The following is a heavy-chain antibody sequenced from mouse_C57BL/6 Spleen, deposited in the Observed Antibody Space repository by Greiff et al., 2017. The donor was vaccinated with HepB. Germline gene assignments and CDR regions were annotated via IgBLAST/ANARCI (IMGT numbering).Heavy chain of an antibody. D-gene: IGHD4-1*01. Sequence: EVKLVESGGGLVKPGGSLKLSCAASGFTFSSYAMSWVRQTPEKRLEWVATISDGGSYTYYPDNVKGRFTISRDNAKNTLYLQMSHLKSEDTAMYYCARGSGRGGYFDVWGTGTTVTVSS. V-gene: IGHV5-4*03. J-gene: IGHJ1*03. CDR2: ISDGGSYT. CDR3: ARGSGRGGYFDV. CDR1: GFTFSSYA.